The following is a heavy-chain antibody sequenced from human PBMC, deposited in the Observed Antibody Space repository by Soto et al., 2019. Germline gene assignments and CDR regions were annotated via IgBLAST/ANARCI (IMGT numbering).Heavy chain of an antibody. CDR2: INQDGSET. V-gene: IGHV3-7*03. Sequence: GGSLRLSCAASGFTFSSYSMTWVRQAPGKGLEWVANINQDGSETYYVDSVKGRFTISRDNAKNSLYLQMSSLRVEDTAVYYCARGVEAAPGGIDYYYGMDVWGQGATVTVSS. CDR1: GFTFSSYS. CDR3: ARGVEAAPGGIDYYYGMDV. D-gene: IGHD2-15*01. J-gene: IGHJ6*02.